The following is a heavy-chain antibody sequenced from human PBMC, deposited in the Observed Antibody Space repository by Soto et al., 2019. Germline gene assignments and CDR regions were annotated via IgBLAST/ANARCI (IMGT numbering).Heavy chain of an antibody. Sequence: GGSLRLSCAASGFAFGNYWMSWVHQAPGKGLEWLATIKRDASEKKYVDSVKGRFTMSRDNAKNSLYLQMDSLRAEDTAVYYCARGFSAGKGSPPDFWGQGSLVTVSS. D-gene: IGHD6-13*01. CDR1: GFAFGNYW. CDR2: IKRDASEK. V-gene: IGHV3-7*03. CDR3: ARGFSAGKGSPPDF. J-gene: IGHJ4*02.